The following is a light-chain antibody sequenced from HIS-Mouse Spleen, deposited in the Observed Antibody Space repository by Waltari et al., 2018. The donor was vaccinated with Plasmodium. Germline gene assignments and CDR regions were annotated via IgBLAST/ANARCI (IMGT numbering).Light chain of an antibody. Sequence: QSALTQPASVSGSPGQSITISCTGTSSDVGGYNYVSWYQQPPGKAPKLLIYDVSNRPSVVSNRFSGSKSGNTASLTISGLQAEDEADYYCSSYTSSSTLNYVFGTGTKVTVL. CDR3: SSYTSSSTLNYV. CDR2: DVS. V-gene: IGLV2-14*03. J-gene: IGLJ1*01. CDR1: SSDVGGYNY.